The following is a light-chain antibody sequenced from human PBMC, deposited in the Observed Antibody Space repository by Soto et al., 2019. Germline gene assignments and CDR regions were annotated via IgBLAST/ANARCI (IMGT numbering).Light chain of an antibody. CDR3: QQYNNWPRT. V-gene: IGKV3-15*01. CDR1: RSISTN. CDR2: GAS. J-gene: IGKJ1*01. Sequence: IEMTQASGTLSLSPGERATLSCRTERSISTNLAWYQQKPGQAPRLLIYGASTRATGIPARFSGSGSGTEFTLTISSLQSEDFAVYYCQQYNNWPRTFGQGTKVDIK.